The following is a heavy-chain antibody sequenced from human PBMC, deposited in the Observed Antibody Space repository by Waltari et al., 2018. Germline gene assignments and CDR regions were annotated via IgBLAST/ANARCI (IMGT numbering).Heavy chain of an antibody. D-gene: IGHD3-3*01. CDR3: ARHHYDFWSGYFLDAFDI. J-gene: IGHJ3*02. V-gene: IGHV4-38-2*01. CDR2: IYHSGST. Sequence: QVQLQESGPGLVKPSETLSLTCAVSGYSISSGYYWGWIRQPPGKGLEWIGSIYHSGSTYYNPSLKIRVTISVDTSKNQFSLKLSSVTAADTAVYYCARHHYDFWSGYFLDAFDIWGQGTMVIVSS. CDR1: GYSISSGYY.